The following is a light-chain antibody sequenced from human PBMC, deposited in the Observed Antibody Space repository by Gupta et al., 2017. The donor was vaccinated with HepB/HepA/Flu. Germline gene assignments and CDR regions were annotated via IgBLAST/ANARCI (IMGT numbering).Light chain of an antibody. Sequence: SYEFTPSPSVAVLPGQTARITCAASALTNEYTYWYKQKPGQAPILVMYKDNERPSVSPERSSGASSGRTVTLTISAVQAEDEADYYCQSAGNNGSSWVFGGGTKLTVL. CDR2: KDN. J-gene: IGLJ3*02. CDR1: ALTNEY. CDR3: QSAGNNGSSWV. V-gene: IGLV3-25*03.